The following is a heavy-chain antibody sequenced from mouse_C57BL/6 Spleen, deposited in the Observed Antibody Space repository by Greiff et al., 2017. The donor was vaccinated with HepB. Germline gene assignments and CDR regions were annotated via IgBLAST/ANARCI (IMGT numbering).Heavy chain of an antibody. CDR2: INPGSGGT. D-gene: IGHD2-2*01. V-gene: IGHV1-54*01. CDR1: GYAFTNYL. CDR3: ARSGFYYGYDGGMDY. J-gene: IGHJ4*01. Sequence: QVQLKESGAELVRPGTSVKVSCKASGYAFTNYLIEWVKQRPGQGLEWIGVINPGSGGTNYNEKFKGKSTLTVDKSSSTAYMQLSSLTSEDSAVYYCARSGFYYGYDGGMDYWGQGTSVTVSS.